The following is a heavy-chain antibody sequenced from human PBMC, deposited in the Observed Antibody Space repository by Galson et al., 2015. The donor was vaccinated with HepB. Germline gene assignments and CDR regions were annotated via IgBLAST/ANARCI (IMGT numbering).Heavy chain of an antibody. V-gene: IGHV3-23*01. CDR3: ARGGRYFDY. Sequence: SLRLSCAASGFTFSSYGITWVRQAPGQGLEWVSAISSSSGSTYYADSVKGRFTISRDNSKNTLYLQMNSLRAEDRAVYYCARGGRYFDYWGQGTLVTVSS. CDR2: ISSSSGST. CDR1: GFTFSSYG. J-gene: IGHJ4*02.